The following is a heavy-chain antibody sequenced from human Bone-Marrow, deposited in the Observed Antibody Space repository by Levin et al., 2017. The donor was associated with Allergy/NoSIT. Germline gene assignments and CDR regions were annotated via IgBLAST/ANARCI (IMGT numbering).Heavy chain of an antibody. V-gene: IGHV4-59*01. CDR2: IYSSGDT. D-gene: IGHD5-18*01. Sequence: MSSETLSLTCSVSGGSISSYYWSWIRQSPEKGLEWIGYIYSSGDTNYNPSLKSRVTLSVDTSKNQFSLKLTSVTAADTAVYFCAKAIYSTLFDHWGQGMLVTLSS. CDR3: AKAIYSTLFDH. CDR1: GGSISSYY. J-gene: IGHJ4*02.